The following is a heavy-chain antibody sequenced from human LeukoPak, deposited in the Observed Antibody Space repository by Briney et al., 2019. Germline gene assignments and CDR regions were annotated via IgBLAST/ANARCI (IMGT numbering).Heavy chain of an antibody. CDR1: GFTFSSYA. D-gene: IGHD3-10*01. J-gene: IGHJ4*02. Sequence: PGGPLTLSCAASGFTFSSYAMSWFRHAPGKGLEWVGFIRSKAYGGTTEYAASVKGRFTISRDDSKSIAYLQMNSLKTEDTAVYYCSRDLIRGVIIHWGQGTLVTVSS. CDR3: SRDLIRGVIIH. CDR2: IRSKAYGGTT. V-gene: IGHV3-49*03.